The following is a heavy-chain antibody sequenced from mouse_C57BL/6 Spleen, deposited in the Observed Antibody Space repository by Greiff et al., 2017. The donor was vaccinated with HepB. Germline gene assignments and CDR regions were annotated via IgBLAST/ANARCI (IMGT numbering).Heavy chain of an antibody. CDR3: SRGTTVVATDLYFYV. Sequence: EVQLQQSGPELVKPGASVKISCKASGYTFTDYYMNWVKQSHGKSLEWIGDINPNNGGTSYNQKFKGKATLTVDKSSSTAYMELRSLTSEDSAVYYCSRGTTVVATDLYFYVWGTGTTVTVSS. CDR1: GYTFTDYY. D-gene: IGHD1-1*01. V-gene: IGHV1-26*01. CDR2: INPNNGGT. J-gene: IGHJ1*03.